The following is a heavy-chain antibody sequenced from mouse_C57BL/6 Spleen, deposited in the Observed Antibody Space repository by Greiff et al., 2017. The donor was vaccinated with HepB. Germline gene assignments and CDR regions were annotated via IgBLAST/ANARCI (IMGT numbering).Heavy chain of an antibody. CDR2: ISDGGSYT. V-gene: IGHV5-4*03. Sequence: EVKLVESWGGLVKPGGSLKLSCAASGFTFSSYAMSWVRQTPEKRLEWVATISDGGSYTYYPDNVKGRFTISRDNAKNNLYLQMSHLKSADTAMYYCARGELGRFFAYWGQGTLVTVSA. CDR3: ARGELGRFFAY. CDR1: GFTFSSYA. D-gene: IGHD4-1*01. J-gene: IGHJ3*01.